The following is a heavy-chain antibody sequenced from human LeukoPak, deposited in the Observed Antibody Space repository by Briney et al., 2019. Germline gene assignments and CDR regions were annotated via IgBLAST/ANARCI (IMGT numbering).Heavy chain of an antibody. CDR1: GFTFSSYA. J-gene: IGHJ4*02. Sequence: HAGGSLRLSCAASGFTFSSYAMSWVRQAPGKGLEWVSAISGSGGSTYYADSVKGRFTISRDNSKNTLYLQMDSLRAEDTAFYYCARGSDSPYDHTFDYWGQGTLVTVSS. D-gene: IGHD2-15*01. V-gene: IGHV3-23*01. CDR2: ISGSGGST. CDR3: ARGSDSPYDHTFDY.